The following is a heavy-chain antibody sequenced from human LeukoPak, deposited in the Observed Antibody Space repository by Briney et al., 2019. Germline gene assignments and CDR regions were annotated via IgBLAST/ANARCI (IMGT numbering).Heavy chain of an antibody. D-gene: IGHD2-15*01. V-gene: IGHV5-51*01. J-gene: IGHJ4*02. Sequence: GESLKISCKGSGYNFTNYWIGWVRQMPGKGLEWMGIIYPGDSDTRYSPSFEGQVVISADKSMNNAYLQWSSLKALDSAMYYCARQIQGPRGCSGYNCYAFPSDFWGQGTLVTVSS. CDR2: IYPGDSDT. CDR3: ARQIQGPRGCSGYNCYAFPSDF. CDR1: GYNFTNYW.